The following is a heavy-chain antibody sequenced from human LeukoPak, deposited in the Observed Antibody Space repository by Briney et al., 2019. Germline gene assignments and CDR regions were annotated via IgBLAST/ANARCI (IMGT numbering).Heavy chain of an antibody. CDR2: ISGSGGST. D-gene: IGHD4-23*01. CDR3: ARVSGGNLNYFDY. J-gene: IGHJ4*02. Sequence: GGSLRLSCVASGLTFNNYAMSWVRQAPGKGLEWVSAISGSGGSTYYADSVKGRFTLSRDSSKNTLYLQMNTLRAEDTAVYYCARVSGGNLNYFDYWGQGTLVTVSS. V-gene: IGHV3-23*01. CDR1: GLTFNNYA.